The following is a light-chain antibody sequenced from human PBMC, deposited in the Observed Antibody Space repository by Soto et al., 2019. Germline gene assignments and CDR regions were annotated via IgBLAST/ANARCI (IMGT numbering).Light chain of an antibody. J-gene: IGKJ4*01. V-gene: IGKV3-11*01. CDR1: QSVNNY. Sequence: ETLLTQSPATLSLAPGERASLSCRASQSVNNYLAWYQQRPGQAPRLLIYDSSNRATGIPARFSGSGSGTDFAHTLTSLEPEDFAVYYCQQRGSWPLTFGGGTKVEIK. CDR3: QQRGSWPLT. CDR2: DSS.